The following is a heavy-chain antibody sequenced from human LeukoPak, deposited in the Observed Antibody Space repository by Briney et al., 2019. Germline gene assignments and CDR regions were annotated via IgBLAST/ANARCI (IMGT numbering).Heavy chain of an antibody. D-gene: IGHD3-10*01. CDR1: GDSISNYY. J-gene: IGHJ4*02. V-gene: IGHV4-4*07. CDR2: IYTSGST. CDR3: ARVSLVRGAPDYYFDY. Sequence: SETLSFTCTVSGDSISNYYWSWIRQPAGKGLEWIGRIYTSGSTNYNPSLKSRVTMSVDTSKNQFSLKLSSVTAADTAVYYCARVSLVRGAPDYYFDYWGQGTLVTVSS.